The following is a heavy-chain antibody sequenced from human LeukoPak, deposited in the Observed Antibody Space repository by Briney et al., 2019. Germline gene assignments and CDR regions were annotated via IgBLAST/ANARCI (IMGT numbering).Heavy chain of an antibody. D-gene: IGHD6-19*01. J-gene: IGHJ1*01. CDR3: ARISVAGGF. CDR1: GYTFTDYY. CDR2: INPNSGGT. Sequence: GASVKVSCKASGYTFTDYYVQWVRQAPGQGLEWMGWINPNSGGTNFAQKFQGRVTMTRDTSIRTAYMGLSRLTSDDTAVYYCARISVAGGFWGQGTLVTVSS. V-gene: IGHV1-2*02.